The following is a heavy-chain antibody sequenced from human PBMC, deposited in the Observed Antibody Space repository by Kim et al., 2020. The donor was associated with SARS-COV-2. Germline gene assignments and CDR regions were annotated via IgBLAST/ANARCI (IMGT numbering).Heavy chain of an antibody. Sequence: GGSLRLSCAASGFTFSASVMRWVRQSPGKGLRWVSTITESGGTTFYADSVKGRFTITRDNSKDMLYLQMNSLRVEDTAVYFCLKAHDWSFHYCGQGSLVT. D-gene: IGHD3-9*01. CDR3: LKAHDWSFHY. CDR1: GFTFSASV. V-gene: IGHV3-23*01. CDR2: ITESGGTT. J-gene: IGHJ4*02.